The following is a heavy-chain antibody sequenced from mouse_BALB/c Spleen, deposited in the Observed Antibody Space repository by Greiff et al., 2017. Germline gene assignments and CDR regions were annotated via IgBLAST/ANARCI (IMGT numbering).Heavy chain of an antibody. D-gene: IGHD1-1*01. J-gene: IGHJ3*01. CDR3: ARDSYYYGSSYVGAY. Sequence: QVQLKESGPGLVAPSQSLSITCTVSGFSLTGYGVNWVRQPPGKGLEWLGMIWGDGSTDYNSALKSRLSISKDNSKSQVFLKMNSLQTDDTARYYCARDSYYYGSSYVGAYWGQGTLVTVSA. CDR2: IWGDGST. V-gene: IGHV2-6-7*01. CDR1: GFSLTGYG.